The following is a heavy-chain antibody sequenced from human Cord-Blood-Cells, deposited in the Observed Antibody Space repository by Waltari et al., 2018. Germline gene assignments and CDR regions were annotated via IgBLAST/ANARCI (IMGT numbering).Heavy chain of an antibody. Sequence: QVKLVQAGDEGKKPGSSVQVSCTASGGTFSSYAISWVRQAPGQGLEWMGGIIPSFGTANYAQKFQGRVTITADESTSTAYMELSSLRSEDTVVYYCARSMAATKNYYYGMDVWGQGTTVTVSS. CDR3: ARSMAATKNYYYGMDV. V-gene: IGHV1-69*01. D-gene: IGHD1-26*01. J-gene: IGHJ6*02. CDR1: GGTFSSYA. CDR2: IIPSFGTA.